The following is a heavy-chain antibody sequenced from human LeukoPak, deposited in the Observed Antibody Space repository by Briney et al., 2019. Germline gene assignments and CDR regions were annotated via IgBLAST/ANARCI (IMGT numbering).Heavy chain of an antibody. J-gene: IGHJ4*02. CDR2: INPNSGGT. V-gene: IGHV1-2*02. CDR1: GYTFTGYY. Sequence: ASVKVSCKASGYTFTGYYMHWVRQAPGQGLEWMGWINPNSGGTNYEQKFQGRVTITRDTSISTAYMELSRLRSDDTAVYYCARELGEYYYDSSGIDYWGQGTLVTVSS. CDR3: ARELGEYYYDSSGIDY. D-gene: IGHD3-22*01.